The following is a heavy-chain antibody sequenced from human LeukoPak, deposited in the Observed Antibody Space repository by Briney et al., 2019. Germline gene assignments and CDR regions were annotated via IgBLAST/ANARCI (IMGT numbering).Heavy chain of an antibody. V-gene: IGHV1-18*01. J-gene: IGHJ4*02. Sequence: GASVKVSCTTSGYTFTDYDITWVRQAPGQGLEWMGRVSPYNGNTYYSQRFQDRVTITKDTSTGTAYMDLRNLRTDDTAMYYCARNGRVRRVVKDLFEYWGQGTLVAVSS. CDR3: ARNGRVRRVVKDLFEY. CDR1: GYTFTDYD. D-gene: IGHD3-10*01. CDR2: VSPYNGNT.